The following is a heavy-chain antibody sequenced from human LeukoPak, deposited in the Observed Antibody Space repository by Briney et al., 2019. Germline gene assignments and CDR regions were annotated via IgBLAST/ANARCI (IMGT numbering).Heavy chain of an antibody. CDR1: GYTFTSYD. Sequence: GASVKVSCKASGYTFTSYDINWVRQATGQGLEWMGWMNPNSGNTGYAQKFQGRVTMTRNTSISTAYMELSSLRSEDTAVYYCARYPNNKWTTIFGVVVYYYAMDVWGQGTTVTVSS. CDR3: ARYPNNKWTTIFGVVVYYYAMDV. CDR2: MNPNSGNT. J-gene: IGHJ6*02. D-gene: IGHD3-3*01. V-gene: IGHV1-8*01.